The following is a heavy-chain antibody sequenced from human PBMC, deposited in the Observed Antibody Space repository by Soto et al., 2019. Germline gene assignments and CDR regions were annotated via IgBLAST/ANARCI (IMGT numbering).Heavy chain of an antibody. CDR2: IIPIFGTA. V-gene: IGHV1-69*13. CDR3: ARGIAAANSHGYYGMDV. J-gene: IGHJ6*02. Sequence: SVKVSCKASGYTFTGYYMHWVRQAPGQGLEWMGGIIPIFGTANYAQKFQGRVTITADESTSTAYMELSSLRSEDTAVYYCARGIAAANSHGYYGMDVWGQGTTVTVSS. CDR1: GYTFTGYY. D-gene: IGHD6-13*01.